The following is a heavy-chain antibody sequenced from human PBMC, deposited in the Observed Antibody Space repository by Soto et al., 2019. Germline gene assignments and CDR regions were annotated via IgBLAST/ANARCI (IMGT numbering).Heavy chain of an antibody. CDR3: ARAGKVVVITTFWFDP. V-gene: IGHV3-30-3*01. CDR2: ISYDGSNK. D-gene: IGHD3-22*01. J-gene: IGHJ5*02. Sequence: PGGSLRLSCAASGFTFSSYAMHWVRQAPGKGLEWVAVISYDGSNKYYADSVKGRFTISRDNSKNALYLQMNSLRAEDTAVYYCARAGKVVVITTFWFDPWGQGTLVTVSS. CDR1: GFTFSSYA.